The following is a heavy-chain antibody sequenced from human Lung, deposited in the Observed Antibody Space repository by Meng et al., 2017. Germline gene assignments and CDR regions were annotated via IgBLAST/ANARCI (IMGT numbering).Heavy chain of an antibody. CDR1: GGSFSDYY. CDR3: ARGPTTMAHDFDY. CDR2: INHSGST. V-gene: IGHV4-34*01. J-gene: IGHJ4*02. D-gene: IGHD4-11*01. Sequence: QLQHQEGGAGLLKPSATLSLTCVVSGGSFSDYYWSWIRQPPGKGLEWIGEINHSGSTNYNPSLESRATISVDTSQNNLSLKLSSVTAADSAVYYCARGPTTMAHDFDYWGQGTLVTVSS.